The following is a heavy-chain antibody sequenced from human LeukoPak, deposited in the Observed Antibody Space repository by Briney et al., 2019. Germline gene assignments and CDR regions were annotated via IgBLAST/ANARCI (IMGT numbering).Heavy chain of an antibody. J-gene: IGHJ4*02. V-gene: IGHV4-34*01. CDR1: GFTFSSYA. Sequence: GSLRLSCAASGFTFSSYAMSWVRQPPGKGLEWIGEINHSGSTNYNPSLKSRVTISVDTSKNQFSLKLSSVTAADTAVYYCARSKGSYSSGWYGGPSRLEDYWGQGTLVTVSS. CDR3: ARSKGSYSSGWYGGPSRLEDY. CDR2: INHSGST. D-gene: IGHD6-19*01.